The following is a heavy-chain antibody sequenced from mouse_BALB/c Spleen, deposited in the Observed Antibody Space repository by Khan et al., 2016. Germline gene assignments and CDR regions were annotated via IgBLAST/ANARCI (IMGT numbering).Heavy chain of an antibody. CDR2: IDPANGNT. J-gene: IGHJ4*01. D-gene: IGHD3-3*01. CDR1: GFKIKDTY. CDR3: ARGDPYYAMDY. Sequence: VQLQQSGAELVKPGASVKLSCTASGFKIKDTYMHWVKQRPEQGLEWIGRIDPANGNTKYDPKFQGKATITADTSSNTAYLQFNSLTSEDTAVYYCARGDPYYAMDYWGQGTSVTVSS. V-gene: IGHV14-3*02.